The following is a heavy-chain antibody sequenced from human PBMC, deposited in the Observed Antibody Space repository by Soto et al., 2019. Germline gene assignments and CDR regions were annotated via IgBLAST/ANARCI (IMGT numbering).Heavy chain of an antibody. J-gene: IGHJ4*02. CDR3: ARDRIYSSSWHDY. CDR1: GFTFSSYA. V-gene: IGHV3-30-3*01. D-gene: IGHD6-13*01. CDR2: ISYDGSNK. Sequence: QVQLVESGGGVVQPGRSLRLSCAASGFTFSSYAMHWVRQAPGKGLEWVAVISYDGSNKYYADSVKGRFTISRDNCKNTLYLQMNSLRAEDTAVYYCARDRIYSSSWHDYWGQGTLVTVSS.